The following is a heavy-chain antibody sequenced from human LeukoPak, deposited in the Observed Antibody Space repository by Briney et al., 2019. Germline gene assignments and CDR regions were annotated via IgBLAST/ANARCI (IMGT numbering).Heavy chain of an antibody. J-gene: IGHJ4*02. CDR2: ISWNSGSI. V-gene: IGHV3-9*03. D-gene: IGHD3-10*01. CDR1: GFTFDDYA. Sequence: SGGSLRLSCAASGFTFDDYAMHWVRQAPGKGLEWVSGISWNSGSIGYADSVKGRFTISRDNAKNSLYLQMNSLRAEDMALYYCAKDMRGSGSYGFDYWGQGTLVTVSS. CDR3: AKDMRGSGSYGFDY.